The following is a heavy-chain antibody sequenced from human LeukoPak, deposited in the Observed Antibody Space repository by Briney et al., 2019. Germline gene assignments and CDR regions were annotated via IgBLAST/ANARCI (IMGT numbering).Heavy chain of an antibody. Sequence: PGGSLRLSCAASGFTFSSYAMHWVRQAPGKGLEWVAVISYDGSNKYYADSVKGRFTISRDNSKNTLYLQMNSLRVEDTAVCYCARTMIVVVFDYWGQGTLVTVSS. CDR3: ARTMIVVVFDY. J-gene: IGHJ4*02. D-gene: IGHD3-22*01. V-gene: IGHV3-30*01. CDR2: ISYDGSNK. CDR1: GFTFSSYA.